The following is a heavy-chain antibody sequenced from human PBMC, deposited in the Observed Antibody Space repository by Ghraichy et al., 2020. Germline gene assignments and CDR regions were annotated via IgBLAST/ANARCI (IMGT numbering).Heavy chain of an antibody. CDR2: IWYDGSNK. CDR3: ARDANYYDSSGYA. V-gene: IGHV3-33*01. CDR1: GFTFSSYG. J-gene: IGHJ1*01. D-gene: IGHD3-22*01. Sequence: GGSLRLSCAASGFTFSSYGMHWVRQAPGKGLEWVAVIWYDGSNKYYADSVKGRFTISRDNSKNTLYLQMNSLRAEDTAVYYCARDANYYDSSGYAWGQGTLVTVSS.